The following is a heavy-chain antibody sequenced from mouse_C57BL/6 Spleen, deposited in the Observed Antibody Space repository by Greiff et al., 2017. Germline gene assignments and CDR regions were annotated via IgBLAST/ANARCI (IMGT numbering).Heavy chain of an antibody. CDR3: ARGYVAVYFDY. J-gene: IGHJ2*01. CDR2: INPSNGGT. D-gene: IGHD2-14*01. V-gene: IGHV1-53*01. Sequence: QVQLQQPGTELVKPGASVQLSCKASGYTFTSYWMHWVKQRPGQGLEWIGTINPSNGGTNYNEKFKSKDTLTVDKSSSTAYMQLSIQTSEDSAGYYCARGYVAVYFDYWGQGTTLTVSS. CDR1: GYTFTSYW.